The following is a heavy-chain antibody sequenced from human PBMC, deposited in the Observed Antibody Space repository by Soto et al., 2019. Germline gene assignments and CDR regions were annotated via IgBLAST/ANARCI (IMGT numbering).Heavy chain of an antibody. J-gene: IGHJ4*02. CDR2: IRSKANSYAT. CDR3: SSKTLWFGPDY. V-gene: IGHV3-73*01. CDR1: GFTFSGSA. D-gene: IGHD3-10*01. Sequence: EVQLVESGGGLVQPGGSLKLSCAASGFTFSGSAMHWVRQASGKGLEWVGRIRSKANSYATAYAASVKGRFTISRDDSKNTAYLQMNSRKTEDTAVYYCSSKTLWFGPDYWGQGTLVTVSS.